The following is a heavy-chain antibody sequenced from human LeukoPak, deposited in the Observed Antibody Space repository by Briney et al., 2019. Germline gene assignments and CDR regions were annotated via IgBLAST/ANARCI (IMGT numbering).Heavy chain of an antibody. CDR1: GYTFTRYY. V-gene: IGHV1-2*02. CDR3: AREVASSGWYWFDP. D-gene: IGHD6-19*01. CDR2: INPNSGGT. Sequence: ASVKVSCKASGYTFTRYYMHWVRQAPGQGLEWMGWINPNSGGTNYAQKFQGRVTMTRDTSISTAYMELSRLRSDDTAVYYCAREVASSGWYWFDPWGQGTLVTVSS. J-gene: IGHJ5*02.